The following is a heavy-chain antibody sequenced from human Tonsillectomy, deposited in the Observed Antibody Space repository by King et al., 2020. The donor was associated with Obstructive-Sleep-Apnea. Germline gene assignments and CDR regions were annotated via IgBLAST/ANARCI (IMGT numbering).Heavy chain of an antibody. V-gene: IGHV5-51*01. CDR3: ARHVHDYGGHSDHDAFNV. J-gene: IGHJ3*01. D-gene: IGHD4-23*01. CDR1: GYSFSSYW. CDR2: IYPGDSDT. Sequence: QLVQSGAEVKKPGESLKISCKGSGYSFSSYWIAWVRQMPGKGLEWMGLIYPGDSDTRYSPSFQGQVTISADKSITTAYLRWSSLKASDTAMYYCARHVHDYGGHSDHDAFNVWGQGTRVTVSS.